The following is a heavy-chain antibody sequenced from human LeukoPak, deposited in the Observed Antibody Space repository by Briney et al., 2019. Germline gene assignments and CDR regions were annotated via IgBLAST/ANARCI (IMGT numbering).Heavy chain of an antibody. V-gene: IGHV3-30-3*01. J-gene: IGHJ4*02. CDR1: GFTFSDYA. Sequence: GGSLRLSCVASGFTFSDYAMHWVRQAPGKGLEWVAVIYYDGSKKYCADSVEGRFTISRDNSKNTLYLHMKSLRVEDTAVYYCARGPDGYNSHFDYWGQGTLVTVSS. CDR2: IYYDGSKK. CDR3: ARGPDGYNSHFDY. D-gene: IGHD5-24*01.